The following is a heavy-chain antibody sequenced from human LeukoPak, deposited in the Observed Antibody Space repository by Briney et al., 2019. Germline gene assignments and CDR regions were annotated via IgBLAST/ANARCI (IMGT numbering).Heavy chain of an antibody. CDR2: IRYDGGNK. CDR3: AKGYWSGYSFDNWFDP. J-gene: IGHJ5*02. V-gene: IGHV3-30*02. Sequence: GGSLRLSCAASGFTFSNYGMHWVRQAPGKGLEWVAFIRYDGGNKYYADSVKGRFTISRDNSKNTLYLQMNSLRAEDTAVYYCAKGYWSGYSFDNWFDPWGQGTLVTVSS. D-gene: IGHD3-3*01. CDR1: GFTFSNYG.